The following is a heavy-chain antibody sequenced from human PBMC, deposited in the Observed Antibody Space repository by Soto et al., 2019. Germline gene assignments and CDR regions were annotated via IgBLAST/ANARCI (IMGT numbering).Heavy chain of an antibody. V-gene: IGHV1-18*01. CDR2: ISAYNGNT. D-gene: IGHD2-8*01. CDR1: GYTFTSYG. J-gene: IGHJ6*02. Sequence: ASVKVSCKASGYTFTSYGISWVRQAPGQGLEWMGWISAYNGNTNYAQKLQGRVTMTTDTSTSTAYMELRSLRSDDTAVYYCARDYWTLGTDYYYGMDVWGQGTTVTVSS. CDR3: ARDYWTLGTDYYYGMDV.